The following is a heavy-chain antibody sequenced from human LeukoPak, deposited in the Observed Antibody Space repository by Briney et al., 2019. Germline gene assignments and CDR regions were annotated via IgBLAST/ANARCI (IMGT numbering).Heavy chain of an antibody. J-gene: IGHJ4*02. CDR3: TRRYHYDSSGNYKGDY. Sequence: GGSLRLSCAASGFTFSSYALTWVRQAPGKGLEWVSTISGGGDNTHYTDSVTGRFTISRDDSKNTAYLQMTSLKIEDTAVYYCTRRYHYDSSGNYKGDYWGQGTLVTVSS. D-gene: IGHD3-22*01. V-gene: IGHV3-23*01. CDR2: ISGGGDNT. CDR1: GFTFSSYA.